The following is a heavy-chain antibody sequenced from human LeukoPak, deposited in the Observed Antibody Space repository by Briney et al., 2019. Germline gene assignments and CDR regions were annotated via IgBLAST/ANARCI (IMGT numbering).Heavy chain of an antibody. Sequence: ETLSLTCAVYGGSFSGYYWSWIRQPAGKGLEWIGRIQSSGNSNYNPSLKSRVTMSVDTSKKQVSLKVRSVTAADTAVYFCARVLWFGEFFNSFDIWGPGTIVTVSS. V-gene: IGHV4-59*10. CDR2: IQSSGNS. CDR1: GGSFSGYY. D-gene: IGHD3-10*01. J-gene: IGHJ3*02. CDR3: ARVLWFGEFFNSFDI.